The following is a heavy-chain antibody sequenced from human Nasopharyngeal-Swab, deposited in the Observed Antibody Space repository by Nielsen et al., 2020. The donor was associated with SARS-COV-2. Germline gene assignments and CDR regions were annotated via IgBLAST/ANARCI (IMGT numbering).Heavy chain of an antibody. Sequence: SETLSLTCAVSGGSISSAGYYWSWIRQPPGKGLEWIGSIYHSGSTYYNPSLKSRVTISVDRSKNQFSLKLSSVTAADTAVYYCARHGGNSVGDAFDIWGQGTMVTVSS. CDR3: ARHGGNSVGDAFDI. CDR2: IYHSGST. D-gene: IGHD4-23*01. CDR1: GGSISSAGYY. J-gene: IGHJ3*02. V-gene: IGHV4-30-2*01.